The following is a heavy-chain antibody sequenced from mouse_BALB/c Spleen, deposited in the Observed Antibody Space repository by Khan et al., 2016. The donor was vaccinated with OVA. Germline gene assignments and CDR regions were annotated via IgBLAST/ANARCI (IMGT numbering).Heavy chain of an antibody. CDR3: ARGNYYGYALDY. Sequence: EVQLQESGPGLVKPSQSLSLTCTVTGYSITRNYAWNWIRQFPGNKLEWMGYISSSGTTTYNPSLKSRVSITRDTSKNQFFLQLNSVTTEDPATYYCARGNYYGYALDYWGQGTSVTVSS. CDR1: GYSITRNYA. J-gene: IGHJ4*01. V-gene: IGHV3-2*02. CDR2: ISSSGTT. D-gene: IGHD1-1*01.